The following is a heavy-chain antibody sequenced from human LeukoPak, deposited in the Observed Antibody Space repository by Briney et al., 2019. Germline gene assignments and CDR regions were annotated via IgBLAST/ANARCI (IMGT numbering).Heavy chain of an antibody. Sequence: GGSLRLSCAASGFTFSSYGMSWVRQAPGKGLEWVSAISGSGGSTYYADSVKGRFTISRDNSKNTLYLQMNSLRAEDTAVYYCAKGGLVHPLHIWGQGTMVTVSS. D-gene: IGHD3/OR15-3a*01. J-gene: IGHJ3*02. CDR2: ISGSGGST. V-gene: IGHV3-23*01. CDR1: GFTFSSYG. CDR3: AKGGLVHPLHI.